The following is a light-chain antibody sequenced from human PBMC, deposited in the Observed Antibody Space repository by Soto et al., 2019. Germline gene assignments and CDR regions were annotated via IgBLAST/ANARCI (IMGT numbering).Light chain of an antibody. CDR2: DAS. CDR3: QQGSNWPRT. J-gene: IGKJ5*01. Sequence: ETVLTHSPATLSLSPWERATLSCRASQSVSSYLAWYQQKPGQAPRLLIYDASKRAAGIPARFSGSGSGTDFTLTISSLEPEDFAVYYCQQGSNWPRTFGQGPRLEIK. V-gene: IGKV3-11*01. CDR1: QSVSSY.